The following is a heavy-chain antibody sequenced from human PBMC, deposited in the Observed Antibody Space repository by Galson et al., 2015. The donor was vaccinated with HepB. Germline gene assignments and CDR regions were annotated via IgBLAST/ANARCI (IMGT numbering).Heavy chain of an antibody. J-gene: IGHJ4*02. D-gene: IGHD1-1*01. V-gene: IGHV3-23*01. Sequence: SLRLSCAASGFTFSSLGMTWVRQAPGKGLECVSAIGVNAGNTDYADSVKGRFTFSRDNSKNMLYLQMNNLRAEDTAVYYCAKGTTNIDYWGQGTLVTVSS. CDR2: IGVNAGNT. CDR3: AKGTTNIDY. CDR1: GFTFSSLG.